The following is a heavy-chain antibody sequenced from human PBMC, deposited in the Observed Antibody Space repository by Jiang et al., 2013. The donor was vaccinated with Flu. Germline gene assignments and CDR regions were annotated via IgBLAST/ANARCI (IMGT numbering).Heavy chain of an antibody. V-gene: IGHV4-59*01. CDR2: IFYTGTT. J-gene: IGHJ4*02. D-gene: IGHD3-16*01. Sequence: LLKPSETLSLTCTVSGGSISNYYWSWIRQPPGKGLEWIGYIFYTGTTHYNPSLKSRVTISEDSSKNQFSLTLRSVTAADTALYYCARTHSAGDNTYYFDSWGLGTLVTVSS. CDR1: GGSISNYY. CDR3: ARTHSAGDNTYYFDS.